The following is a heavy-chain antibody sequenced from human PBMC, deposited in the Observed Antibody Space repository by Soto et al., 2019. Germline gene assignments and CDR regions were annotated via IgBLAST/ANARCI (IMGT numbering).Heavy chain of an antibody. Sequence: GASVKVSCKASGYSFTSYYIHWVRQAPGQGLEWMGIINPTTGTTKYAQNFQGRVTMTRDTPTTTVYVELSSLRSEDTAMYYCARGGRQQLGDYWGQATLVPVAS. J-gene: IGHJ4*02. V-gene: IGHV1-46*01. CDR2: INPTTGTT. CDR1: GYSFTSYY. CDR3: ARGGRQQLGDY. D-gene: IGHD2-15*01.